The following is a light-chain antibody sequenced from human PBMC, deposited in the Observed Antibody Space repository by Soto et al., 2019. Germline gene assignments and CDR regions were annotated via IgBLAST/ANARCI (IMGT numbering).Light chain of an antibody. Sequence: DIQMTQSPSSLSASVGDRVTITCRASQSISSYLNWYQQKPGKAPKLLIYAASSLQSGVPSRFSGSGSGTDFTLTISSLQPEDFATYDCQQSYSTPRCTFGQGTKLEIK. CDR3: QQSYSTPRCT. J-gene: IGKJ2*02. CDR1: QSISSY. CDR2: AAS. V-gene: IGKV1-39*01.